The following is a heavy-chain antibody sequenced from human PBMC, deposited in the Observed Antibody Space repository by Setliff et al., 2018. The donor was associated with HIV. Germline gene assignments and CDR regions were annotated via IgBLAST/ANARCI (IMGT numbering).Heavy chain of an antibody. D-gene: IGHD6-13*01. V-gene: IGHV4-34*01. CDR2: IYHSGST. CDR3: TREWTGYSST. CDR1: GGSFSGYY. J-gene: IGHJ1*01. Sequence: KTSETLSLTCAVYGGSFSGYYWSWIRQPPGKGLEWIGKIYHSGSTNYNPSLKSRVTISVDKSKNQFSLKLSSVTAADTAVYYCTREWTGYSSTWGQGTLVTVSS.